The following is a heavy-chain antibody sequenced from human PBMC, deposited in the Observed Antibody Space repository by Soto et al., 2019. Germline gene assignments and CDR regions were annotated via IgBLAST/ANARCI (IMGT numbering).Heavy chain of an antibody. D-gene: IGHD3-22*01. V-gene: IGHV4-38-2*01. CDR2: IYHSGST. Sequence: SETLPLTCAVSGYTISSGYYWGWIRQPPGKGLEWIGSIYHSGSTYYNPSLKSRVTISVDTSKNQFSLKLSSVTAVDTAVYYCARVSSSGYEYWVDPWGQVTLVIV. CDR3: ARVSSSGYEYWVDP. CDR1: GYTISSGYY. J-gene: IGHJ5*02.